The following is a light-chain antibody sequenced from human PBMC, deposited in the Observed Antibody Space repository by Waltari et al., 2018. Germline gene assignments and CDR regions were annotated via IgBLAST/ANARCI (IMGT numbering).Light chain of an antibody. CDR1: QDISNY. CDR2: DAS. CDR3: QQYDNLFIFT. Sequence: DIQMTQSPSSLSASVGDRVTITRQASQDISNYLNWYQQKPGKAPKLLIYDASNLETGVPSRFSGSGSGTDFTFTISSLQPEDIATYYCQQYDNLFIFTFGPGTKVDIK. V-gene: IGKV1-33*01. J-gene: IGKJ3*01.